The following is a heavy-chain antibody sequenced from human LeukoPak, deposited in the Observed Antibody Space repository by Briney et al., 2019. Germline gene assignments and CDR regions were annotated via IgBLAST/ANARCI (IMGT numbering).Heavy chain of an antibody. V-gene: IGHV3-30*04. Sequence: GRYLRLSCAASGFTFSSYAMHWVRQAPGKGLEWVAVISYDGSNKYYADSVKGRFTISRDNSKNTLYLQMNSLRAEDTAVYYCARPSCSSTSCYEGNAFDIWGQGTMVTVSS. D-gene: IGHD2-2*01. CDR1: GFTFSSYA. J-gene: IGHJ3*02. CDR3: ARPSCSSTSCYEGNAFDI. CDR2: ISYDGSNK.